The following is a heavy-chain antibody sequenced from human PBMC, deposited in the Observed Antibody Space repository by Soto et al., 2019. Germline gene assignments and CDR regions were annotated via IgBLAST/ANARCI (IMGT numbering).Heavy chain of an antibody. CDR1: GFSVSSNY. J-gene: IGHJ5*02. CDR3: AREISAGFGEPWLDP. V-gene: IGHV3-53*01. CDR2: IYSDGRT. D-gene: IGHD3-10*01. Sequence: GGSLRLSCAASGFSVSSNYMTWVRQAPGKGLEWVSIIYSDGRTNYADSVKGRFTISRDNSKNTVYLQMTSMSADDTAVYYCAREISAGFGEPWLDPWGQGTLVTVSS.